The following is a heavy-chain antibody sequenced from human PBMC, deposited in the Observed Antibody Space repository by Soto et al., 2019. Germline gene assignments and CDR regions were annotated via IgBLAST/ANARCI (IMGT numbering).Heavy chain of an antibody. V-gene: IGHV3-30-3*01. CDR1: GFTFNTYP. Sequence: QVQLVESGGGVVQPGRSLRLSCAASGFTFNTYPMHWVRQAPGKGLECVAAISYDESNKDYADSVKGRFTISRDNSKNTLHLQMNSLRVEDTAVYYCARDQHKGRSQNWYFDLWGRGTLVTVSS. CDR3: ARDQHKGRSQNWYFDL. CDR2: ISYDESNK. J-gene: IGHJ2*01.